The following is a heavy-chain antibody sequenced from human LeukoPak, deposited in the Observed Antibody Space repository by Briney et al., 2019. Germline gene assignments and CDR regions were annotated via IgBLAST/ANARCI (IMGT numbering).Heavy chain of an antibody. D-gene: IGHD3-10*01. CDR1: GFTFSSYV. V-gene: IGHV3-30*19. CDR3: ARAMVRGVIPY. Sequence: GGSLRLSCAASGFTFSSYVMHWVRQAPGKGLEWLAVISNDGTIQYYADSVKGRFTISRDNSRNIMNLQTDSLRPEDTALYYCARAMVRGVIPYWGQGTLVTVSS. J-gene: IGHJ4*02. CDR2: ISNDGTIQ.